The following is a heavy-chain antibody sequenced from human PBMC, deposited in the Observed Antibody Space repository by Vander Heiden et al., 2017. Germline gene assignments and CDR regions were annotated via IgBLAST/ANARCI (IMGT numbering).Heavy chain of an antibody. Sequence: EVQLVESGGGLIQPGGSLRLSCAASGFTVSSNYMSWVRQAPGKGLECVSVIYSGGSTYYADSVKGRFTISRDNSKNTLYLQMNSLRAEDTAVYYCARTIAVAGTDFDYWGQGTLVTVSS. D-gene: IGHD6-19*01. CDR3: ARTIAVAGTDFDY. CDR1: GFTVSSNY. V-gene: IGHV3-53*01. CDR2: IYSGGST. J-gene: IGHJ4*02.